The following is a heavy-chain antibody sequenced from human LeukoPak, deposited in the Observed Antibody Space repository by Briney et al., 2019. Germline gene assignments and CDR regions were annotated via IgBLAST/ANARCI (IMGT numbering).Heavy chain of an antibody. Sequence: PGGSLRLSCAASGFTFSSHWMHWVRQAPGKGLVCVARIKSDGTYRDYGDSVRGRFTISRDNAKDTLYLQMSSLRVEDTAVYYCVRERNNFWSGHHSIFDSWGQGTLVTVSS. J-gene: IGHJ4*02. CDR1: GFTFSSHW. D-gene: IGHD3-3*01. CDR2: IKSDGTYR. CDR3: VRERNNFWSGHHSIFDS. V-gene: IGHV3-74*01.